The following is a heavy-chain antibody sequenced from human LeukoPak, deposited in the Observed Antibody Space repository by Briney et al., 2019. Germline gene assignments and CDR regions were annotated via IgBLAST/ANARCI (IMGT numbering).Heavy chain of an antibody. Sequence: GGSLRLSCAASGFTFSSHLMHWVRQAPGKGLVWVSRISSDGTYTNYADSVRGRFTISRDNAKNTLYLRMNSLRAEDTAVYYCAREWMGFDIWGQGTMVTVSS. V-gene: IGHV3-74*01. J-gene: IGHJ3*02. CDR2: ISSDGTYT. CDR3: AREWMGFDI. CDR1: GFTFSSHL. D-gene: IGHD5-12*01.